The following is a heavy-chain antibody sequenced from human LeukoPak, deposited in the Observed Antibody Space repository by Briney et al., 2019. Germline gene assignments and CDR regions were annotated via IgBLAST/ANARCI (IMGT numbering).Heavy chain of an antibody. CDR3: ARVAKAAAAWDY. Sequence: GGSLRLSCAASGLTFSSHWMNWVRQAPGKGLEWVAKIKQDGSEKRYVDSVKGRFTISRDNAKNSLYLQINSLRAEDTAVYYCARVAKAAAAWDYWGLGTLVTVSS. D-gene: IGHD6-13*01. CDR1: GLTFSSHW. J-gene: IGHJ4*02. V-gene: IGHV3-7*01. CDR2: IKQDGSEK.